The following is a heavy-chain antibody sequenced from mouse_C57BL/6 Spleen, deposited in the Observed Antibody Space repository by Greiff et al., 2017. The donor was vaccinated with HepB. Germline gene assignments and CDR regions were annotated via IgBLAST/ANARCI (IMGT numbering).Heavy chain of an antibody. CDR1: GYTFTSYW. Sequence: QVQLKQSGTELVKPGASVKLSCKASGYTFTSYWMHWVKQRPGQGLEWIGNINPSNGGTNYNEKFKSKATLTVDKSSSTAYMQLSSLTSEDSAVYYCASHYYGSPWFAYWGQGTLVTVSA. J-gene: IGHJ3*01. CDR3: ASHYYGSPWFAY. D-gene: IGHD1-1*01. V-gene: IGHV1-53*01. CDR2: INPSNGGT.